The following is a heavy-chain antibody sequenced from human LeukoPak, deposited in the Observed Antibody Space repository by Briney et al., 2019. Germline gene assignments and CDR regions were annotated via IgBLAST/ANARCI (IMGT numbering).Heavy chain of an antibody. CDR3: ARVASKGGMAV. CDR2: VHYTWNT. J-gene: IGHJ6*02. V-gene: IGHV4-59*01. D-gene: IGHD5/OR15-5a*01. CDR1: GGSIGSYH. Sequence: SETLSLTCSVSGGSIGSYHWSWIRQPPGKGLEWIGHVHYTWNTKYNPSLTGRVSISLDRSKNQFSLSLSSLTAADTAVYYCARVASKGGMAVWGQGTTVIVSS.